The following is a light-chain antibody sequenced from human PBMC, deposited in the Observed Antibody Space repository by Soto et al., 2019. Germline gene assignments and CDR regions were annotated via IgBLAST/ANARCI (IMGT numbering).Light chain of an antibody. CDR1: QSVSSY. CDR3: QQYGSSPPKT. V-gene: IGKV3-20*01. Sequence: EIVLTQSLATLSLSPGESATLSGRASQSVSSYLAWYQQKPGQAPRLLIYGASSRATGIPDRFSGSGSGTDFTLTISRLEPEDFAVYYCQQYGSSPPKTFGQGTKVDIK. CDR2: GAS. J-gene: IGKJ1*01.